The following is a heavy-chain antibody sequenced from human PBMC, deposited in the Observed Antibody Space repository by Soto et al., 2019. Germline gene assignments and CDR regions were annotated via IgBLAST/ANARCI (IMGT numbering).Heavy chain of an antibody. V-gene: IGHV4-59*01. Sequence: SETLSLTCTVSGGSISSYYWSWIRQPPGKGLEWIGYIYYSGSTNYNPSLKSRVTISVDTSKNQFSLKLSSVTAADTAVYYCAREQWELLRSGGYWFDPWGQGTLVTVSS. CDR2: IYYSGST. J-gene: IGHJ5*02. CDR1: GGSISSYY. CDR3: AREQWELLRSGGYWFDP. D-gene: IGHD1-26*01.